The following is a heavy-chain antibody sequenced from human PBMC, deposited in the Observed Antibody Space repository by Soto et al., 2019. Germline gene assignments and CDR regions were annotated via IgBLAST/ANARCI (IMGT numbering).Heavy chain of an antibody. CDR3: TRGPRPTSIGTGAF. D-gene: IGHD3-10*01. V-gene: IGHV3-74*01. CDR1: GFIFSMYW. CDR2: ITDDGSTT. J-gene: IGHJ4*02. Sequence: PGGSLRLSCETSGFIFSMYWMHWVRQVPGKGPQWAARITDDGSTTYYAASVEGRFTISRDNAKNALYLQMTSLRADDTAVYYCTRGPRPTSIGTGAFWGQGTLVTVSS.